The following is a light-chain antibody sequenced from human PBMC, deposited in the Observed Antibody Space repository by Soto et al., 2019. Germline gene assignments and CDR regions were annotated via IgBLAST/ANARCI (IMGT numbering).Light chain of an antibody. J-gene: IGKJ1*01. CDR2: LGS. Sequence: DIVMTQSPLSLPVTPGEPASISCMSSQSLLHSNGYNYLDWYLQKPGQSPQLLIYLGSNRASGVPDRFSGSGSGTDFTLKISRVEAEDVGVYYCMQALQTPNTFGQGTKVDIK. CDR3: MQALQTPNT. V-gene: IGKV2-28*01. CDR1: QSLLHSNGYNY.